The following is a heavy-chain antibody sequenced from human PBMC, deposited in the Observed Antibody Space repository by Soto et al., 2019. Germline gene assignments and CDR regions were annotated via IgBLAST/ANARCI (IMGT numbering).Heavy chain of an antibody. CDR2: TYYRSKWYN. J-gene: IGHJ6*02. Sequence: SQSRSLTCSVSGNSGSSNRAAGNWIRQSPSRGLEWLGRTYYRSKWYNDYAVSVKSRITINPDTSKNQFSLQLNSVTPEDTAVYYCARDHYYYGMDVWGQGTTVTVSS. CDR3: ARDHYYYGMDV. CDR1: GNSGSSNRAA. V-gene: IGHV6-1*01.